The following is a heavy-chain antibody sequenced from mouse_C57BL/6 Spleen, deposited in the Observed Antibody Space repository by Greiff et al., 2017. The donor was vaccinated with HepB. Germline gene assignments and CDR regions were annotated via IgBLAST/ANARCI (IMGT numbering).Heavy chain of an antibody. J-gene: IGHJ2*01. CDR2: ISSGGDYI. CDR3: TRVGNYPYYFDY. D-gene: IGHD2-1*01. V-gene: IGHV5-9-1*02. CDR1: GFTFSSYA. Sequence: EVHLVESGEGLVKPGGSLKLSCAASGFTFSSYAMSWVRQTPEKRLEWVAYISSGGDYIYYADTVKGRFTISRDNARNTLYLQMSSLKSEDTAMYYCTRVGNYPYYFDYWGQGTTLTVSS.